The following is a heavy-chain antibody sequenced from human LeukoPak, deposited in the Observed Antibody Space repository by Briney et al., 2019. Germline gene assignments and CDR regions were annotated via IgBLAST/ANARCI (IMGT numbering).Heavy chain of an antibody. D-gene: IGHD2-15*01. Sequence: PGGSLRLSCAASEFTVSSNYMSWVRQPPGKGLEWVSVIYSGGSTYYAKSMKGRFTISRDNSKNTLYLQMNSLRVEDTAVYYCARGPVAPYYGLDVWGQGTTVTVSS. CDR3: ARGPVAPYYGLDV. CDR2: IYSGGST. V-gene: IGHV3-53*01. CDR1: EFTVSSNY. J-gene: IGHJ6*02.